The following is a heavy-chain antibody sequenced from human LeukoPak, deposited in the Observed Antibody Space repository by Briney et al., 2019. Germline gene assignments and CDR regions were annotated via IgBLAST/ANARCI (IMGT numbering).Heavy chain of an antibody. Sequence: SXXLSLTCTVSGDSISSYFWSWIRQPPGKGRERIAYIYYSGSTKYNPSLKRRVTISVEKSKNKFSLKLSSVTAADTAVYYCARSLGYCSGGSCHDFFDYWGQGTLVTVSS. D-gene: IGHD2-15*01. V-gene: IGHV4-59*01. CDR2: IYYSGST. CDR1: GDSISSYF. J-gene: IGHJ4*02. CDR3: ARSLGYCSGGSCHDFFDY.